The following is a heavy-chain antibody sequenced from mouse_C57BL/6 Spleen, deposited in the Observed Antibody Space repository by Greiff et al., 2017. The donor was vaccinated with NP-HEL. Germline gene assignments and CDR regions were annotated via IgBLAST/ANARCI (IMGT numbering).Heavy chain of an antibody. D-gene: IGHD2-4*01. Sequence: VQLQQSGAELVRPGASVTLSCKASGYTFTDYEMHWVKQTPVHGLEWIGAIDPETGGTAYNQKFKGKAILTADKSSSTAYMELRSLTSEDSAVYYCTRRGDYRGFAYWGQGTLVTVSA. CDR2: IDPETGGT. CDR1: GYTFTDYE. V-gene: IGHV1-15*01. CDR3: TRRGDYRGFAY. J-gene: IGHJ3*01.